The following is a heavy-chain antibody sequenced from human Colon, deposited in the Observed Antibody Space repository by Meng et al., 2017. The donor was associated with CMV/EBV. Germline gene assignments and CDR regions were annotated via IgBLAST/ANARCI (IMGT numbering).Heavy chain of an antibody. CDR2: IDPGSTTI. CDR1: GFTFSSYW. CDR3: ATAGNYRLDY. V-gene: IGHV3-74*01. J-gene: IGHJ4*02. D-gene: IGHD1-7*01. Sequence: EVQLVESGXGLVQPGGSLRLSCEASGFTFSSYWMYWGRQAPGKGLVWVSRIDPGSTTIDYADSMKGRFTISRDNAKNTLYLQMNSLRDDDTAVYYCATAGNYRLDYWGQGTLVTVSS.